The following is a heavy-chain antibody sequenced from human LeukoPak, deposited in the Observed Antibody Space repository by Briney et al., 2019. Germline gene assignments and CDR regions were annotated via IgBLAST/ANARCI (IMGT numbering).Heavy chain of an antibody. J-gene: IGHJ4*02. D-gene: IGHD4-17*01. V-gene: IGHV3-21*01. CDR2: ISSSSSYI. Sequence: GGPLRLSCAASGFTLRSYSMNWLRQAPAKGLDWVSSISSSSSYIYYADFVKGRFTISRDHAKKPLYLQMNSLRADDTAVYYCARAENFATLTTRGFDYWGQGTLVTVSS. CDR1: GFTLRSYS. CDR3: ARAENFATLTTRGFDY.